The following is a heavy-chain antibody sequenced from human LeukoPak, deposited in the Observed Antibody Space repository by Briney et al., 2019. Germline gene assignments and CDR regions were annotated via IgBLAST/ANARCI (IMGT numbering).Heavy chain of an antibody. CDR2: IYSGGST. V-gene: IGHV3-53*01. D-gene: IGHD6-6*01. CDR3: ARESVAAPFLDY. J-gene: IGHJ4*02. CDR1: GFTVSSNY. Sequence: GGSLRLSCAASGFTVSSNYMSWVRQAPGKGLEWVSVIYSGGSTYYADSVKGRFTISRDNSKNTLYLQMNSLRAEDTAVYLCARESVAAPFLDYWGQGTLVTVSS.